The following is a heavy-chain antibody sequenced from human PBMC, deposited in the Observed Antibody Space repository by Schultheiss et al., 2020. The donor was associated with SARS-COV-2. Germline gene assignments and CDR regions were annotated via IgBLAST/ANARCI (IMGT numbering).Heavy chain of an antibody. CDR2: IWYDGSNK. J-gene: IGHJ4*02. CDR3: AKGEYSGYGNPDY. V-gene: IGHV3-33*06. Sequence: GGSLRLSCAASGFTFSSYGMHWVRQAPGKGLEWVAVIWYDGSNKYYADSVKGRFTISRDNSNNTLYLHMNSLRAEDTAVYYCAKGEYSGYGNPDYWGQGTLVTVSS. CDR1: GFTFSSYG. D-gene: IGHD5-12*01.